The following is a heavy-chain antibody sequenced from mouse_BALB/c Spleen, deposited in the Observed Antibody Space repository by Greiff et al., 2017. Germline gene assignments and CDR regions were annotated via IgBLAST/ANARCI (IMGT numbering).Heavy chain of an antibody. CDR3: ATSTGYWYFDV. J-gene: IGHJ1*01. V-gene: IGHV2-2*02. CDR1: GFSLTSYG. CDR2: IWSGGST. D-gene: IGHD1-1*01. Sequence: VKLVESGPGLVQPSQSLSITCTVSGFSLTSYGVHWVRQSPGKGLEWLGVIWSGGSTDYNAAFISRLSISKDNSKSQVFFKMNSLQANDTAIYYCATSTGYWYFDVWGAGTTVTVSS.